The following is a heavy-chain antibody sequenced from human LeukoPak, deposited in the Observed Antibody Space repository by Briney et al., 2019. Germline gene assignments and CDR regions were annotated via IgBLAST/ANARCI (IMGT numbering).Heavy chain of an antibody. CDR3: AKDRAQQLVLDF. J-gene: IGHJ4*02. Sequence: GGSRRLSCAASGSTFSSYAMGWVSQPPGKGLEWVSAIIGSGSSTYYADSVKGRFTISRDNSKNTLFLQMNSLRAEDTAVYYCAKDRAQQLVLDFWGQGTLVTVSS. D-gene: IGHD6-13*01. V-gene: IGHV3-23*01. CDR1: GSTFSSYA. CDR2: IIGSGSST.